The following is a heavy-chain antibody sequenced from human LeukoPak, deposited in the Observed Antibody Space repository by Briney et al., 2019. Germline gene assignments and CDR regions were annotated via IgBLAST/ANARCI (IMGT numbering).Heavy chain of an antibody. D-gene: IGHD3-10*01. V-gene: IGHV3-11*06. CDR3: ARSPLWFGELFDY. Sequence: GGSLRLSCAASGLTFSDYYMSWIRQAPGKGLEWVSYISSSSSYTNYADSVKGRFTISRDNAKNSLYLQMNGLRAEDTAVYYCARSPLWFGELFDYWGQGTLVTVSS. CDR1: GLTFSDYY. J-gene: IGHJ4*02. CDR2: ISSSSSYT.